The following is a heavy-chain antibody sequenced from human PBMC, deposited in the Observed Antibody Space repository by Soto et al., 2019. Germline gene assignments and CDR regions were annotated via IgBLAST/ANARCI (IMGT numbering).Heavy chain of an antibody. D-gene: IGHD1-26*01. CDR3: ARERGGLSGADV. CDR1: GFTLSNYE. CDR2: ISTGGSSI. V-gene: IGHV3-48*03. Sequence: PWGSLRLSCSGSGFTLSNYEMNWFRQAPGKGPEWVSYISTGGSSIYYADSVKGRFTIARGNGKNSVYLQMSSLRAEDTATYYCARERGGLSGADVWGQGTTVTVS. J-gene: IGHJ6*02.